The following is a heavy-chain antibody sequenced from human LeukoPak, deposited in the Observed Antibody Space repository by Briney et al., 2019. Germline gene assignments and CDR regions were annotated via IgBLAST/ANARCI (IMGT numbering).Heavy chain of an antibody. J-gene: IGHJ4*02. CDR2: IYPGDSDT. Sequence: KPGESLKISCKGSRYSFTSYWIAWVRQMPGKGLEWMGIIYPGDSDTRYSPSFRGQVTISAAKSISTAYLQWSSLKASDTAIYFCARAGDSYGYFDYWGQGTLVTVSS. CDR3: ARAGDSYGYFDY. V-gene: IGHV5-51*03. D-gene: IGHD5-18*01. CDR1: RYSFTSYW.